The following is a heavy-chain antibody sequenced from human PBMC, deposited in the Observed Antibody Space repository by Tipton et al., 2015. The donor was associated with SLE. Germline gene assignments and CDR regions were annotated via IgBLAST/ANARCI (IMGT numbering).Heavy chain of an antibody. CDR1: GGSISGTSHY. Sequence: TLSLTCTVSGGSISGTSHYWGWIRQSPGKGLEWLGSIYYSGTTYYNPSLKSRVTISVDTSKNQFSLKLNSVTAADTAVYYCARVGLITPDAFDIWGEGTMVTVSS. V-gene: IGHV4-39*01. CDR2: IYYSGTT. CDR3: ARVGLITPDAFDI. J-gene: IGHJ3*02. D-gene: IGHD5-24*01.